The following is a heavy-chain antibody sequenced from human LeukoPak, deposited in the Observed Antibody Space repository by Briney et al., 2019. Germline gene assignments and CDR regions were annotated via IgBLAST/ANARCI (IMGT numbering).Heavy chain of an antibody. CDR2: MYPGHSDT. CDR3: ARLSCSSASCYRGSSYYFDR. CDR1: GYSFNNYW. J-gene: IGHJ4*02. V-gene: IGHV5-51*01. Sequence: GESLKISFKASGYSFNNYWIAWVRQMPDKSLEWMGIMYPGHSDTRHSPSFQGQVTISADKSISTAYLQWSSLKASDTALYYCARLSCSSASCYRGSSYYFDRGGQGTLVTVSS. D-gene: IGHD2-2*01.